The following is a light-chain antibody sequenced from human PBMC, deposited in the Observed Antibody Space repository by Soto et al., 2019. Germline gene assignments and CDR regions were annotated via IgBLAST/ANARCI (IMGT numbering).Light chain of an antibody. CDR2: EVT. Sequence: QSVLTQPASVSGSPGQSITISCTGTSSDVGGYNSVSWYQQHPGTAPKLIIYEVTNRPSGVSNRFSGSKSGNTASLIISGLQAEDEADYYCSSYTSSSTLVVFGGGTKLTVL. V-gene: IGLV2-14*01. J-gene: IGLJ2*01. CDR3: SSYTSSSTLVV. CDR1: SSDVGGYNS.